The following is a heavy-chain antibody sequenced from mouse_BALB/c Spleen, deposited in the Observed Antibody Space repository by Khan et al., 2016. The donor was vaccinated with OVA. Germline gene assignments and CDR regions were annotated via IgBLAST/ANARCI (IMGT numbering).Heavy chain of an antibody. CDR3: ARVGYNGTMDF. CDR1: GFTFTNYG. J-gene: IGHJ4*01. CDR2: INTYTGEP. V-gene: IGHV9-3-1*01. D-gene: IGHD2-14*01. Sequence: QIQLVQSGPELKKPGETVQISCKASGFTFTNYGMNWVRQAPGKGLKWMGWINTYTGEPTFTDDFKGRFAFSLETSASTAYLQLNSLKNEDTATYFCARVGYNGTMDFWVQGTAVTVSS.